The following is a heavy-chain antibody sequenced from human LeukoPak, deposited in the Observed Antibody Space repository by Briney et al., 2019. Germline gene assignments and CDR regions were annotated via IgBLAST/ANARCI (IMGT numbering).Heavy chain of an antibody. CDR3: VKDIQLST. J-gene: IGHJ3*01. CDR1: GFTFRTYA. D-gene: IGHD5-24*01. CDR2: ISGSGGST. Sequence: GGSLRLSCAASGFTFRTYAMSWVRQAPGKGLEWVSAISGSGGSTYYADSVKGRFTISRDNSNHTLSLQMNSLRVEDTAIYYCVKDIQLSTWGLGTMVTVSS. V-gene: IGHV3-23*01.